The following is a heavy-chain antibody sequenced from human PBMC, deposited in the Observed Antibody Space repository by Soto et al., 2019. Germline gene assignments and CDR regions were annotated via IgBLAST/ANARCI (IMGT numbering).Heavy chain of an antibody. CDR1: GFTFTRYS. CDR2: ISSTTNYL. V-gene: IGHV3-21*06. Sequence: GGSLRLSCAASGFTFTRYSMNWFRQSPGKGLEWVSSISSTTNYLYYGDSMKGRFTISRDNAKNSLYLEMNSLRAEDTAVYYCARESEDLTSNFDYWGQGTLVTVSS. CDR3: ARESEDLTSNFDY. J-gene: IGHJ4*02.